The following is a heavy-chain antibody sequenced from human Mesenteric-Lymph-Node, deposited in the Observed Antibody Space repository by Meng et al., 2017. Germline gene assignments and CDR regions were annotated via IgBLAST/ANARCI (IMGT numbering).Heavy chain of an antibody. CDR1: GYTFTSDG. CDR2: IIPILGIA. V-gene: IGHV1-69*10. CDR3: ASGGAEVDY. J-gene: IGHJ4*02. Sequence: QVQLGQSGAEGKKPGAPVKGSCKASGYTFTSDGISWVRQAPGQGLEWMGGIIPILGIANYAQKFQGRVTITADKSTSTAYMELSSLRSEDTAVYYCASGGAEVDYWGQGTLVTVSS. D-gene: IGHD4/OR15-4a*01.